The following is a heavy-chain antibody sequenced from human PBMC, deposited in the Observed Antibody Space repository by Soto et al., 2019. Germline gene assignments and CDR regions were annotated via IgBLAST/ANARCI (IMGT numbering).Heavy chain of an antibody. Sequence: GGSLRLSCAASGFTFSSYWMHWVRQAPGKGLVWVSRINSDGSSTSYADSVKGRFTISRDNAKNTLYLQMNSLRAEDTAVYYCARDLTDIVVVPAAEEYFDYWGQGTLVTVSS. CDR3: ARDLTDIVVVPAAEEYFDY. CDR2: INSDGSST. J-gene: IGHJ4*02. V-gene: IGHV3-74*01. D-gene: IGHD2-2*01. CDR1: GFTFSSYW.